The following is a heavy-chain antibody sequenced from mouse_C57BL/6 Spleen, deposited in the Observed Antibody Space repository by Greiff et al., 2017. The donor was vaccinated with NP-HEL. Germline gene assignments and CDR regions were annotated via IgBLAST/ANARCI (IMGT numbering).Heavy chain of an antibody. D-gene: IGHD2-1*01. J-gene: IGHJ4*01. Sequence: VQLQQSGAELARPGASVKMSCKASGYTFTSYTMHWVKQRPGQGLEWIGYINPSSGYTKYNQKFKDKATLTADKSSSTAYMQLSSLTSEDSAVYYCARGGNYEGGAMDYWGQGTSVTVSS. CDR3: ARGGNYEGGAMDY. V-gene: IGHV1-4*01. CDR1: GYTFTSYT. CDR2: INPSSGYT.